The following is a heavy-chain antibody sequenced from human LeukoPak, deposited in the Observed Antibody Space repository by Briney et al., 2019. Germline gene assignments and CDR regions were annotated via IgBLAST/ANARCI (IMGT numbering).Heavy chain of an antibody. D-gene: IGHD6-13*01. CDR1: GGSISSSSYY. J-gene: IGHJ4*02. CDR3: ARDQGSSSWYSNYFDY. Sequence: SETLSLTCTVSGGSISSSSYYWGWIRQPPGKGLEWIGSIYYSGSTYYNPSLKSRVTISVDTSKNQFSLRLSSVTAADTAVYYCARDQGSSSWYSNYFDYWGQGTLVTVSS. V-gene: IGHV4-39*07. CDR2: IYYSGST.